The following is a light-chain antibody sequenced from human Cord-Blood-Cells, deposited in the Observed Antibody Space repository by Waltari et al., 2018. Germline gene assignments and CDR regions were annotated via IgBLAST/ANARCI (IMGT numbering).Light chain of an antibody. V-gene: IGKV3-20*01. CDR1: QSVSSSY. J-gene: IGKJ5*01. CDR3: QQYGSSPIT. Sequence: EIVWTQTPSTLPVSPGERATLSCRASQSVSSSYLAWYQQKPGQAPRLLIYGASSRATGIPDRFSGSGSGTDFTLTISRLEPEDFAVYYCQQYGSSPITFGQGTRLEIK. CDR2: GAS.